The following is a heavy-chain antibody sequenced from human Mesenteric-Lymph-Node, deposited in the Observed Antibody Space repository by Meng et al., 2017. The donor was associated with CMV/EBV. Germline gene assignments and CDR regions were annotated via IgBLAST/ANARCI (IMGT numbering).Heavy chain of an antibody. CDR3: ATHDTSSWDYYYGMDV. Sequence: SVKVSCKASGGTFSSYAISWVRQAPGQGLEWMGGIIPIFGTANYAQKFQGRVTITTDESTSTAYMELSILRSEDTAVYYCATHDTSSWDYYYGMDVWGQGTTVTVSS. D-gene: IGHD1-1*01. CDR2: IIPIFGTA. V-gene: IGHV1-69*05. CDR1: GGTFSSYA. J-gene: IGHJ6*02.